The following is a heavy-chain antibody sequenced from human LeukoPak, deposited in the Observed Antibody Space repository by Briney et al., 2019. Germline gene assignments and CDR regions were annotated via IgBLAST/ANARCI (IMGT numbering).Heavy chain of an antibody. CDR2: IYHSGST. CDR1: GYSISSGYY. Sequence: SETLSLTCAVSGYSISSGYYWGWIRQPPGKGLEWIGSIYHSGSTYHNPSLKSRVTISVDTSKNQFSLKLSSVTAADTAVYYCARREGGPGPDYWGQGTLVTVSS. D-gene: IGHD2-15*01. V-gene: IGHV4-38-2*01. J-gene: IGHJ4*02. CDR3: ARREGGPGPDY.